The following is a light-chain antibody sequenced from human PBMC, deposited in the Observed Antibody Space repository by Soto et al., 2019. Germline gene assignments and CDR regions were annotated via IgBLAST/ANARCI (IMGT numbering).Light chain of an antibody. Sequence: QSALTQPASVSGSPGQSITIACTGTSSDVGGYNYVSCYQQHPGKAPKLMIYDVSNRPSGVSNRFSGSKSGNTASLTISGLQAEDEADYYCSSYTSSSTVVVFGGGTKLTVL. CDR1: SSDVGGYNY. V-gene: IGLV2-14*01. CDR3: SSYTSSSTVVV. J-gene: IGLJ2*01. CDR2: DVS.